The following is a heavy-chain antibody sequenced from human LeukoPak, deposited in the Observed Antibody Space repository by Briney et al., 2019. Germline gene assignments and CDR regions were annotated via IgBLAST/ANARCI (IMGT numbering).Heavy chain of an antibody. Sequence: SETLSLTCTVSGGSISGHYWSWIRQPPGKGLEWIGYIYHSGTTDYNPSLKSRLTISVDTSKNQFSLNLRSMTTANTAVYYCARGSGGYAADYWAQGTLVTVSS. V-gene: IGHV4-59*11. CDR3: ARGSGGYAADY. CDR2: IYHSGTT. D-gene: IGHD5-12*01. CDR1: GGSISGHY. J-gene: IGHJ4*02.